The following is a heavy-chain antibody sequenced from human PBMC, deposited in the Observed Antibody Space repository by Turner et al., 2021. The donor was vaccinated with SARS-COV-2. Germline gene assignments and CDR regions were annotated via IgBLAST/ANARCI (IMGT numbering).Heavy chain of an antibody. Sequence: QVQLVESGGGVVQPGRSLRLSCAASGFTFSSYAMYWGRQAPGKGLEWVAVISYDGDNKYYADSVKGRFTISRDNSKNTLYLQMNSLRAEDTAVYYCARPHSGSYSAYFDYWGQGTLVTVSS. V-gene: IGHV3-30*04. J-gene: IGHJ4*02. CDR3: ARPHSGSYSAYFDY. D-gene: IGHD1-26*01. CDR2: ISYDGDNK. CDR1: GFTFSSYA.